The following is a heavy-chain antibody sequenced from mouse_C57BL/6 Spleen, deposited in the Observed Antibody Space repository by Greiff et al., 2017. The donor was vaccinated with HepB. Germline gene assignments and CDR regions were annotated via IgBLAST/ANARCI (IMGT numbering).Heavy chain of an antibody. J-gene: IGHJ2*01. CDR1: GFTFSDYG. V-gene: IGHV5-17*01. Sequence: DVHLVESGGGLVKPGGSLKLSCAASGFTFSDYGMHWVRQAPEKGLEWVAYISSGSSTIYYADTVKGRFTISRENAKNTLFLQMTSVRSEDTALYYCARRNYLDYWGPGTTLTVSS. CDR2: ISSGSSTI. CDR3: ARRNYLDY.